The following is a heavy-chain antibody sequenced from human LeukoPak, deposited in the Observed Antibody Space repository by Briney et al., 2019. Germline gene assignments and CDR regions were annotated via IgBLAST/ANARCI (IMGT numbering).Heavy chain of an antibody. CDR3: ARGHPPNLDV. Sequence: SETLSLICTVSGGSMGTHHWSWIRQPPGKGLDWIGYIHYNGNTNYNPSLKSRVTISLDTSNNQFSLRLSSVTAADTAVYYCARGHPPNLDVWGQGTTVTVSS. CDR1: GGSMGTHH. V-gene: IGHV4-59*11. CDR2: IHYNGNT. J-gene: IGHJ6*02.